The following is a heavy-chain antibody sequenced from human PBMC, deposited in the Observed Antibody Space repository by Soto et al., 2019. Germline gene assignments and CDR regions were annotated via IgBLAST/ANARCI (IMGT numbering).Heavy chain of an antibody. CDR1: GFTFSSYA. Sequence: GGSLRLSCAASGFTFSSYAMSWVRQAPGKGLEWVSAISGSGGSTYYADSVKGRFTISRDNSKNTLYLQMNSLRAEDTAVYYCAKDRVRFLEWLPHYFDYWGQGTLVTVSS. J-gene: IGHJ4*02. CDR2: ISGSGGST. V-gene: IGHV3-23*01. D-gene: IGHD3-3*01. CDR3: AKDRVRFLEWLPHYFDY.